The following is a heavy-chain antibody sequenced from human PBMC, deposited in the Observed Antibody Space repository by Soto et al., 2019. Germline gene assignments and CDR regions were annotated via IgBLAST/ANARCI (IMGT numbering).Heavy chain of an antibody. CDR3: ARDTGRDYVQSYWYFDL. CDR1: GGTFSSYA. V-gene: IGHV1-69*01. J-gene: IGHJ2*01. Sequence: QVQLVQSGAEVKKPGSSVKVSCKASGGTFSSYAISWVRQAPGQGLEWMGGIIPIFGTANYAQKFQGRVTITADEFTSTAYIGLSSLRSEDTAVYYCARDTGRDYVQSYWYFDLWGRGTLVTVSS. CDR2: IIPIFGTA. D-gene: IGHD4-17*01.